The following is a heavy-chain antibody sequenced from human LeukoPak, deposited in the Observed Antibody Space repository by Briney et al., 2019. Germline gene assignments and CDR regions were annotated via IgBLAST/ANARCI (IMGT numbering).Heavy chain of an antibody. Sequence: ASVKVSCKASGYTFTIYGISWVRQAPGQGLEWMGWISAYNGNTNYAQRLQGRVSMTTDTSTSTAYMELRSLRSDDTAVYWCARAHSSKESPWFFWGQGTLVTVSS. CDR1: GYTFTIYG. D-gene: IGHD3-9*01. J-gene: IGHJ4*02. V-gene: IGHV1-18*01. CDR3: ARAHSSKESPWFF. CDR2: ISAYNGNT.